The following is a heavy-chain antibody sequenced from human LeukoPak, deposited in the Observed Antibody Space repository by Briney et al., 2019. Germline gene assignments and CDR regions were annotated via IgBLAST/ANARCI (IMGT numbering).Heavy chain of an antibody. CDR1: GFGITNYG. V-gene: IGHV3-30*03. Sequence: GGSLRLSCASSGFGITNYGIHWVRQAPGKGLEWVAVASYDGINKYYADSVRGRFTVSRDNSANTVFLQMNSLRADDTAVYYCARVGYSSSSCSDYWGQGTLVTVSS. CDR3: ARVGYSSSSCSDY. D-gene: IGHD6-6*01. J-gene: IGHJ4*02. CDR2: ASYDGINK.